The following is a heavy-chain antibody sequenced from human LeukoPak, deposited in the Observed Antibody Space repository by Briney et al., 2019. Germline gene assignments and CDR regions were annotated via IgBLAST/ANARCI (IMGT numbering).Heavy chain of an antibody. CDR1: GFTFSSYS. CDR3: ARDPFDCGGDCYSVNWFDP. CDR2: ISSSSSYI. D-gene: IGHD2-21*02. V-gene: IGHV3-21*01. Sequence: PGGSLRLSCAASGFTFSSYSMNWVRQAPGKGLEWVSSISSSSSYIYYADSVKGRFTISRGNAKNSLYLQMNSLRAEDTAVYYCARDPFDCGGDCYSVNWFDPWGQGTLVTVSS. J-gene: IGHJ5*02.